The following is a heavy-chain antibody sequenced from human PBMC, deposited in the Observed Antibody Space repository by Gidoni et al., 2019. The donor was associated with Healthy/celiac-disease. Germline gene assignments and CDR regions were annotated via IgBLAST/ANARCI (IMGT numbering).Heavy chain of an antibody. D-gene: IGHD3-3*01. J-gene: IGHJ3*02. V-gene: IGHV2-5*01. Sequence: QITLKESGPTLVKPTQTLTLTCTFSGFSLSTRGVGVGCILQPPGQALEWLALIYWTHDKRYSPSLKSRLTITKDTSKNQVVLTMTNMDPVDTATYYCAHTVPQYDVWSGYYLTDAFDIWGQGTMVTVSS. CDR2: IYWTHDK. CDR1: GFSLSTRGVG. CDR3: AHTVPQYDVWSGYYLTDAFDI.